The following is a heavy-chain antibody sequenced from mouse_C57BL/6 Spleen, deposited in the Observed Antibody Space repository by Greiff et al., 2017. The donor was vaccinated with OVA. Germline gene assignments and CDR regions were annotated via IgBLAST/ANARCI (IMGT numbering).Heavy chain of an antibody. J-gene: IGHJ1*03. V-gene: IGHV1-59*01. Sequence: QVQLQQSGAELVRPGTSVKLSCKASGYTFTSYWMHWVKQRPGQGLEWIGVIDPSDSYTNYNQKFKGKATLTVDTSSSTAYMQLSSLTSEDSAVYYCARNYYGSSHWYFDVWGTGTTVTVSS. CDR2: IDPSDSYT. CDR3: ARNYYGSSHWYFDV. D-gene: IGHD1-1*01. CDR1: GYTFTSYW.